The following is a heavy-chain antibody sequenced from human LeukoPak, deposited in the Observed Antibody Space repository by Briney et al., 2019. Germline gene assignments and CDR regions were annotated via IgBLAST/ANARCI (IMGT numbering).Heavy chain of an antibody. D-gene: IGHD3-22*01. CDR2: ISDSGGRT. CDR3: ARDFLYDSSGYYSY. CDR1: GFTFSSYG. V-gene: IGHV3-23*01. J-gene: IGHJ4*02. Sequence: GGTLRLSCAASGFTFSSYGMTWVRQAPGKGLGWVSAISDSGGRTFYADSVKGRFTIPRDNSKNTLYLQMNSLRAEDTAVYYCARDFLYDSSGYYSYWGQGTLVTVSS.